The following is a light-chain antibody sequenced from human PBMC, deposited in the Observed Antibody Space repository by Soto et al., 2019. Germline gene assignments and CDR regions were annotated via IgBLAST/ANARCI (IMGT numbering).Light chain of an antibody. CDR1: HSIGSAY. CDR2: DSS. Sequence: EIVLTQSPGSLSLSSGERATLSCRASHSIGSAYLAWYKQKPGLPPRLLIYDSSTRAAGIPDRFSGSGSGTDFTLTITRLEPDDFAVYYCQQFVDPPGTFGQGTRVEI. J-gene: IGKJ1*01. V-gene: IGKV3-20*01. CDR3: QQFVDPPGT.